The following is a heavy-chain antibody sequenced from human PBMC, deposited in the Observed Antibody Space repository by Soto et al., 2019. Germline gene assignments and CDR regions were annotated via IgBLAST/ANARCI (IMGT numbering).Heavy chain of an antibody. CDR3: ARVEGSSYYFRHDC. Sequence: PSETLSLTCTVSGGSISSGSYHWSWIRQHPGKGLEWIGNIYYSGSSYYNPSLKSRATISIDTSKDQFSLRLGPVTAADTAVYYRARVEGSSYYFRHDCWGRGTLVTVSS. J-gene: IGHJ4*02. CDR2: IYYSGSS. V-gene: IGHV4-31*03. CDR1: GGSISSGSYH. D-gene: IGHD1-26*01.